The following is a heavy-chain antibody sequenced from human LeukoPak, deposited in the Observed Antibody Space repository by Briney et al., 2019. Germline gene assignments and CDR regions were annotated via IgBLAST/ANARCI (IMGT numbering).Heavy chain of an antibody. CDR1: GFTFSSYA. J-gene: IGHJ4*02. CDR2: ISGSGGST. Sequence: GGSLRLSCAASGFTFSSYAMSWVRQAPGKGLEWVSAISGSGGSTYYADSVKGRFTISRDNSKNALYLQMNSLRAEDTAVYYCAKVRPLSSTTGLGTDYWGQGTLVTVSS. V-gene: IGHV3-23*01. CDR3: AKVRPLSSTTGLGTDY. D-gene: IGHD2/OR15-2a*01.